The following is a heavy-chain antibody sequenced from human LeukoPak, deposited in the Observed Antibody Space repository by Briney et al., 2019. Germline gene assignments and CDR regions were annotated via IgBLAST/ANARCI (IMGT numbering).Heavy chain of an antibody. J-gene: IGHJ4*02. D-gene: IGHD3-22*01. CDR1: GITLSNYG. CDR2: ISDRGSRT. V-gene: IGHV3-23*01. Sequence: GGSLRLSCAVSGITLSNYGMSWVRQAPGKGLEWVAGISDRGSRTNYADSVKGRFTISTDHPKNTLYLQMNSLRAEDTAVYFCAKRGVVIRVILVGFHKEAYYFDSRGQGALVTVSS. CDR3: AKRGVVIRVILVGFHKEAYYFDS.